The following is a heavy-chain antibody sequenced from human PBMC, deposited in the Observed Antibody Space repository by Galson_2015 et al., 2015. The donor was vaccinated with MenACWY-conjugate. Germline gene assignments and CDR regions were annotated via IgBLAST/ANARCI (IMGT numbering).Heavy chain of an antibody. J-gene: IGHJ4*02. D-gene: IGHD6-13*01. Sequence: ETLSLTCAVSGGSISSSNWWSWVRQPPGKGLEWIGEIYHSGSTNYNPSLKSRVTISVDKSKNQFSLKLSSVTAADTAVYYCARYPAEEYYFDYWGQGTLVTVSS. CDR3: ARYPAEEYYFDY. CDR2: IYHSGST. CDR1: GGSISSSNW. V-gene: IGHV4-4*02.